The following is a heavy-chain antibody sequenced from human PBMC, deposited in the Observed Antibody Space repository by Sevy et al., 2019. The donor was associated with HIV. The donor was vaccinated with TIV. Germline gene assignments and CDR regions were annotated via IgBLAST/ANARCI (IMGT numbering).Heavy chain of an antibody. Sequence: GGSLRLSCAASGFTFSSYWMSWVRQAPGKGLEWVANIKQDGSEKYYVDSVKGRFTISRDNAKNSLYLQMNSLRAKDTAVYYCARDLGNYGSWSYLNYYYYYGMDVWGQGTTVTVSS. D-gene: IGHD3-10*01. CDR2: IKQDGSEK. CDR3: ARDLGNYGSWSYLNYYYYYGMDV. CDR1: GFTFSSYW. V-gene: IGHV3-7*01. J-gene: IGHJ6*02.